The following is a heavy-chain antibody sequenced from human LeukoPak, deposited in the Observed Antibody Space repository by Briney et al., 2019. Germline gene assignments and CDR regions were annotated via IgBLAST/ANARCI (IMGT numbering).Heavy chain of an antibody. D-gene: IGHD6-13*01. CDR1: GYTFTGYD. CDR3: ARGGSSWLFYYYYYGMDV. V-gene: IGHV1-8*01. J-gene: IGHJ6*02. CDR2: MNPNSGNT. Sequence: ASVKVSCKASGYTFTGYDINWVRQATGQGLEWMRWMNPNSGNTGYAQKFQGRVTMTRNTSISTAYMELSSLRSEDTAVYYCARGGSSWLFYYYYYGMDVWGQGTTVTVSS.